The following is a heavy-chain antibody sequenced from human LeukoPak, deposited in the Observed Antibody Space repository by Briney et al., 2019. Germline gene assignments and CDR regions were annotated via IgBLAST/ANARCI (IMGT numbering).Heavy chain of an antibody. V-gene: IGHV3-23*01. Sequence: GGSLRLSCAASGFTFSNYGLTWVRQAPGKGLEWVSFIGDSGSNTYYADSVKGRFTISRDNPRNTPFLQMNSLRAEDTAVYYCAKGYSSGWYDFDYWGQGTLVTVSS. CDR3: AKGYSSGWYDFDY. CDR1: GFTFSNYG. CDR2: IGDSGSNT. J-gene: IGHJ4*02. D-gene: IGHD6-19*01.